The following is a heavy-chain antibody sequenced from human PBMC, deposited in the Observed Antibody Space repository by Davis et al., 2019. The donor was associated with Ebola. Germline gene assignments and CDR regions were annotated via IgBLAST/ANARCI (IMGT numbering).Heavy chain of an antibody. J-gene: IGHJ6*02. V-gene: IGHV1-2*04. CDR2: INPNSGGT. Sequence: ASVKVSCKASGYTFTGYYMHWVRQAPGQGLEWMGWINPNSGGTNYAQKFQGWVTMTRDTSISTAYMELSSLRSEDAAVYYCARGGGYSSSWYWGDYYYYYGMDVWGQGTTVTVSS. D-gene: IGHD6-13*01. CDR1: GYTFTGYY. CDR3: ARGGGYSSSWYWGDYYYYYGMDV.